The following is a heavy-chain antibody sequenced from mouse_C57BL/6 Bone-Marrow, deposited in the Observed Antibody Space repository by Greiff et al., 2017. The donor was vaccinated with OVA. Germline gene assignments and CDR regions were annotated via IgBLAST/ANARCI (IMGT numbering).Heavy chain of an antibody. CDR2: ISDGGSYT. D-gene: IGHD1-1*01. J-gene: IGHJ3*01. Sequence: EVKLMESGGGLVKPGGSLKLSCAASGFTFSSYAMSWVRQTPEKRLEWVATISDGGSYTYYPDNVKGRFTISRDNAKNNLYLQMSHLKSEDTAMYYCSTAYGSRDPLFAYWGQGTLVTVSA. V-gene: IGHV5-4*03. CDR3: STAYGSRDPLFAY. CDR1: GFTFSSYA.